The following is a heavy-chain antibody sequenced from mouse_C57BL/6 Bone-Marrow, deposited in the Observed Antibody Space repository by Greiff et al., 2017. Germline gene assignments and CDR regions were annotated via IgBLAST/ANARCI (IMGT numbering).Heavy chain of an antibody. CDR3: ARSRQLGRSFDY. CDR2: IYPTSGRT. D-gene: IGHD4-1*01. Sequence: QVQLQQPGAELVKPGASVKMSCKASGYTFTSYWITWVKQRPGQGLEWIGDIYPTSGRTNYNEKFKSKAILTVDNSSNTAYMQLSSLTSEDSAVFDCARSRQLGRSFDYWGRGNALTASS. J-gene: IGHJ2*01. CDR1: GYTFTSYW. V-gene: IGHV1-55*01.